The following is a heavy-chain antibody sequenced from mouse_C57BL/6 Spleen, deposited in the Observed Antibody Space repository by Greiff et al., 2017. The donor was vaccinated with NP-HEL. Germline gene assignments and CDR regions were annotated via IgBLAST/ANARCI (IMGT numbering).Heavy chain of an antibody. CDR3: AREVYYDYDGYWYFDV. J-gene: IGHJ1*03. CDR1: GYTFTDHT. V-gene: IGHV1-78*01. CDR2: IYPRDGST. D-gene: IGHD2-4*01. Sequence: QVQLQQSDAELVKPGASVKISCKVSGYTFTDHTIHWMKQRPEQGLEWIRYIYPRDGSTKYNEKFKGKATLTADKSSSTAYMQLNSLTSEDSAVYFCAREVYYDYDGYWYFDVWGTGTTVTVSS.